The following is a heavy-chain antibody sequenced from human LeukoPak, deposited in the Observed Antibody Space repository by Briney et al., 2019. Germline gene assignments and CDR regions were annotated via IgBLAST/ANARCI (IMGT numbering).Heavy chain of an antibody. D-gene: IGHD2-2*01. V-gene: IGHV3-30*02. CDR2: IRYHGSNI. Sequence: PGGSLRLSCAASGFTFSSYGMHWVRQAPGKGLEWVAYIRYHGSNINYAESVKGRFTISRDNSKDTLFLQMSSLRAEDTAVYYCAKVLTGYCGSTSCPFDSWGQGTLVTVSS. CDR3: AKVLTGYCGSTSCPFDS. J-gene: IGHJ4*02. CDR1: GFTFSSYG.